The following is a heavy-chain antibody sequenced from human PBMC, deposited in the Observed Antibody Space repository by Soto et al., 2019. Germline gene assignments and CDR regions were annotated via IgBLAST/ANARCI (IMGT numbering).Heavy chain of an antibody. CDR2: SIPILGTA. CDR1: GGTFNNYP. Sequence: SVKVSCKASGGTFNNYPITWVRQAPGEGLEWMGGSIPILGTANYAQKFQGRVTISVDESTSTAYMELSSLRSEDTAVYYCARGRGYSGDDHYYYFDMDVWGQGTTVTVSS. V-gene: IGHV1-69*13. CDR3: ARGRGYSGDDHYYYFDMDV. D-gene: IGHD5-12*01. J-gene: IGHJ6*02.